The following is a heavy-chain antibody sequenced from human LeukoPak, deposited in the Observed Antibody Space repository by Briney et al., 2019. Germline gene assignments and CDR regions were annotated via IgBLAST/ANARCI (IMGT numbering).Heavy chain of an antibody. CDR1: GYTFTSYY. CDR3: AREECSSTSCYRDYYYYYMDV. D-gene: IGHD2-2*01. CDR2: INPSGGST. V-gene: IGHV1-46*01. J-gene: IGHJ6*03. Sequence: ASVNVSCKASGYTFTSYYMHWVRQAPGQGLEWMGIINPSGGSTSYAQKFQGRVTMTRDTSTSTVYMELSSLRSEDTAVYYCAREECSSTSCYRDYYYYYMDVWGKGTAVTVSS.